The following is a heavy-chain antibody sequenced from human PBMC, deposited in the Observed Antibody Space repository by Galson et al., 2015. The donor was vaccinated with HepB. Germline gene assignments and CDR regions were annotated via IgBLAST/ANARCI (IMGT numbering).Heavy chain of an antibody. CDR1: GFTFSKYA. J-gene: IGHJ3*02. Sequence: SLRLSCAASGFTFSKYAMNWVRQAPGKGLEWVSSVSATGGGTHYADSVKGRFTISRDNSKNTLSLQMNSLRTDDTAVYYCAKDSLLDYFGSGTLWAFDIWGQGTLVTVSS. V-gene: IGHV3-23*01. CDR2: VSATGGGT. D-gene: IGHD3-10*01. CDR3: AKDSLLDYFGSGTLWAFDI.